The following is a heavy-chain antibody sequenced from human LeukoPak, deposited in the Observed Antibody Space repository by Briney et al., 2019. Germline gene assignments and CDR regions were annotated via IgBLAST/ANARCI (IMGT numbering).Heavy chain of an antibody. CDR2: ISAYNGNT. CDR1: GYTFTSYG. Sequence: ASVKVSCKASGYTFTSYGISWVRRAPGQGLEWMGWISAYNGNTNYAQKLQGRVTMPTDTSTSTAYMELRSLRSDDTAVYYCARAPLGVVPAAHVDWGQGTLVTVSS. J-gene: IGHJ4*02. V-gene: IGHV1-18*01. CDR3: ARAPLGVVPAAHVD. D-gene: IGHD2-2*01.